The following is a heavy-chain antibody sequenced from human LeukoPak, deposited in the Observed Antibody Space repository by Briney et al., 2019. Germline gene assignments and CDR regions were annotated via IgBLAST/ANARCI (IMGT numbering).Heavy chain of an antibody. V-gene: IGHV3-33*01. D-gene: IGHD3-10*01. J-gene: IGHJ4*02. CDR3: ARDSKRGSRQPGY. CDR2: IRYDGSNK. Sequence: GGSLRLSCAASGFTFSSYGMHWVRQAPGKGLEWVAVIRYDGSNKYYADSVKGRFTISRDNSKNTLYLQMNSLRAEDTAVYYCARDSKRGSRQPGYWGQGTLVTVSS. CDR1: GFTFSSYG.